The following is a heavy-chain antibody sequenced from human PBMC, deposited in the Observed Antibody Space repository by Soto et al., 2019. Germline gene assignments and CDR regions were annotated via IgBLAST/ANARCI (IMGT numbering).Heavy chain of an antibody. V-gene: IGHV3-23*01. CDR2: ISGSGGST. D-gene: IGHD2-2*01. J-gene: IGHJ5*02. CDR3: ASLGVIVVVPAAIQT. CDR1: GFTFSSYA. Sequence: GGSLRLSCAASGFTFSSYAMSWVRQAPGKGLEWVSAISGSGGSTYYADSVKGRFTICRDNSKNTLYLQMNSLRAEDTAVYYCASLGVIVVVPAAIQTWGQGTLVTVSS.